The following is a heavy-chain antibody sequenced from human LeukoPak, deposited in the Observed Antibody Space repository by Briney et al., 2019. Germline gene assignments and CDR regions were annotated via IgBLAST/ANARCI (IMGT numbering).Heavy chain of an antibody. CDR2: IYYSGST. V-gene: IGHV4-59*01. Sequence: GSLRLSCAASGFTFSSYAMSWVRQPPGKGLEWIGYIYYSGSTNYNPSFKSRVTISVDTSKNQFSLKLSSVTAADTAVYYCARYCSGGDCYSKALDYWGQGILVTVSS. J-gene: IGHJ4*02. CDR1: GFTFSSYA. D-gene: IGHD2-15*01. CDR3: ARYCSGGDCYSKALDY.